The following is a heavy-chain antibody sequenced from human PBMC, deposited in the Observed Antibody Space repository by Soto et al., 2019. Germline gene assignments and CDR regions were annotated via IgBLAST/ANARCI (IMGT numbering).Heavy chain of an antibody. D-gene: IGHD2-8*01. J-gene: IGHJ6*03. Sequence: SETLSLTCTVSGGSISSYYWSWIRQPPGKGLEWIGYIYYSGSTNYNPSLKSRVTISVDTSKNQFSLKLSSVTAADTAVYYCARGVSIYYYSMDVWGKGTTVTVAS. V-gene: IGHV4-59*01. CDR3: ARGVSIYYYSMDV. CDR1: GGSISSYY. CDR2: IYYSGST.